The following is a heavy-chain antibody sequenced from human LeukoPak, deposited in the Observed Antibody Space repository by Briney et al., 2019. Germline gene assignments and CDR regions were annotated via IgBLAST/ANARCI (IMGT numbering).Heavy chain of an antibody. CDR3: AREYINYVQDY. CDR2: IRSDGSYK. CDR1: GFTFRTHG. D-gene: IGHD4-11*01. J-gene: IGHJ4*02. Sequence: PGGSLRLSCAASGFTFRTHGMHWVRQAPGKGLEWVAVIRSDGSYKYYADSVKGRFTISRVFSKNTLYLQMNSLRAEDTAVYYCAREYINYVQDYWGQGTLVTASS. V-gene: IGHV3-33*01.